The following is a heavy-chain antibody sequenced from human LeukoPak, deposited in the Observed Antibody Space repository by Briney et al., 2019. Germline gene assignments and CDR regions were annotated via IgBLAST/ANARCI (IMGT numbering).Heavy chain of an antibody. J-gene: IGHJ4*02. D-gene: IGHD6-19*01. CDR3: ARAHPSGWFYFDY. CDR1: GFTFSSYE. CDR2: TSSSGYTM. Sequence: GSLRLSCAASGFTFSSYEMNWVRQAPGKGLEWVSYTSSSGYTMYYADSVKGRFTISRDNAKNSLYLQMNSLRAEDTAVYYCARAHPSGWFYFDYWGQGTLVTVSS. V-gene: IGHV3-48*03.